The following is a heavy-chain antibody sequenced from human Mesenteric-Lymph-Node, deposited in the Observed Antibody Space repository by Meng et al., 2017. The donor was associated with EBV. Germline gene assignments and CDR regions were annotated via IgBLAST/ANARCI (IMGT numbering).Heavy chain of an antibody. CDR1: GGSSTTNNY. CDR2: ISHNGHT. V-gene: IGHV4-4*02. J-gene: IGHJ4*02. CDR3: ARERGAGTYQGFDF. Sequence: QWPAQEAGPGLGKPSGTLSLTCAFSGGSSTTNNYWSWVRQPPGKGLEWIAEISHNGHTNYSPSLKSRVTISIDKSKNQFSLKVDSVTAADTAVYYCARERGAGTYQGFDFWGQGTLVTVSS. D-gene: IGHD3-10*01.